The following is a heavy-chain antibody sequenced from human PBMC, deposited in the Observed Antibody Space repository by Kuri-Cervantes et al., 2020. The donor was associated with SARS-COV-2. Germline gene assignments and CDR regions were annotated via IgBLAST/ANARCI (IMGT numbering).Heavy chain of an antibody. J-gene: IGHJ5*02. CDR3: ARVVTNPLDYDSSGSTFDP. Sequence: GSLRLSCTVSGGSISSYYWSWIRQPPGKGLEWIGYIYYSGSTNYNPSLKSRVTISVDTSKNQFSLKLSPVTAADTAVYYCARVVTNPLDYDSSGSTFDPWGQGTLVTVSS. CDR2: IYYSGST. V-gene: IGHV4-59*08. D-gene: IGHD3-22*01. CDR1: GGSISSYY.